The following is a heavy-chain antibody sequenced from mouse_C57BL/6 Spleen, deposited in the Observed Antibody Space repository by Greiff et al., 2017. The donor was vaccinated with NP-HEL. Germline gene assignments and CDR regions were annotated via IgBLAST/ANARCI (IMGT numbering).Heavy chain of an antibody. V-gene: IGHV1-82*01. J-gene: IGHJ2*01. Sequence: QVQLQQSGPELVKPGASVKISCKASGYAFSSSWMNWVKQRPGKGLEWIGRIYPGDGDTNYNGKFKGKATLTADKSSSTAYMQLSSLTSEDSAVYFCARGYYYGIRFDYWGQGTTLTVSS. CDR2: IYPGDGDT. CDR3: ARGYYYGIRFDY. D-gene: IGHD1-1*01. CDR1: GYAFSSSW.